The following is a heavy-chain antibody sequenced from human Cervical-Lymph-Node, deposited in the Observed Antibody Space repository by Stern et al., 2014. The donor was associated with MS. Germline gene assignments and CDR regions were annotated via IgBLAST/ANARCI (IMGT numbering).Heavy chain of an antibody. J-gene: IGHJ3*02. CDR1: GFSLSTSGMC. CDR2: IDWDDDK. D-gene: IGHD6-6*01. V-gene: IGHV2-70*01. CDR3: ARIRYSSSSSAFDI. Sequence: ESGPALVKPTQTLTLTCTFSGFSLSTSGMCVSWIRQPPGKALEWLALIDWDDDKYYSTSLKTRLTISKDTSKNQVVLTMTNMDPVDTATYYCARIRYSSSSSAFDIWGQGTMVTVSS.